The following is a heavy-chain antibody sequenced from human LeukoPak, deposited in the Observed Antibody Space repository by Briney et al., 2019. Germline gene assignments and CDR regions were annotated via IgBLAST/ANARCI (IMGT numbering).Heavy chain of an antibody. J-gene: IGHJ6*02. Sequence: GASVKVSCKASGYTFTGYYMHWVRQAPGQGLEWMGWINPNSGGTNYAQKFQGRVTMTRDTSISTAYMELSRLRSDDTAVYYCASSSWYEAYYYGMDVWGQGTTVTVSS. CDR1: GYTFTGYY. CDR3: ASSSWYEAYYYGMDV. CDR2: INPNSGGT. V-gene: IGHV1-2*02. D-gene: IGHD6-13*01.